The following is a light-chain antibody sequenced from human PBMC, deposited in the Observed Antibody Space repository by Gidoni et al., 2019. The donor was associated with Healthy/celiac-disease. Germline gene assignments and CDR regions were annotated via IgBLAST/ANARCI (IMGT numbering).Light chain of an antibody. Sequence: QSVLTQPPSVSAAPGQKVTISCSGISSNIGNNYVSWYQQLPGTAPKLLIYDNNKRPSGIPDRFSGSKSGTSATLGITGLQTGDEADYYCGTWDSSLSGGGGLGTGTKVTVL. CDR1: SSNIGNNY. CDR3: GTWDSSLSGGGG. CDR2: DNN. V-gene: IGLV1-51*01. J-gene: IGLJ1*01.